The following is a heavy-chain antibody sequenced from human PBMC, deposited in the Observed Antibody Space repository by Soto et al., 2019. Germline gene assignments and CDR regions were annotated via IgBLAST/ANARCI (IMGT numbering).Heavy chain of an antibody. Sequence: ASVKVSCKASGYTFTSYDINWVRQATGQGLEWMGWMNPNSGNTGYAQKFQGRVTMNRNTSISTAYKELSSLRTEDTAVYYCASVAGGHYYYYMDVWGKGTTVTVSS. D-gene: IGHD6-19*01. CDR2: MNPNSGNT. J-gene: IGHJ6*03. CDR3: ASVAGGHYYYYMDV. CDR1: GYTFTSYD. V-gene: IGHV1-8*01.